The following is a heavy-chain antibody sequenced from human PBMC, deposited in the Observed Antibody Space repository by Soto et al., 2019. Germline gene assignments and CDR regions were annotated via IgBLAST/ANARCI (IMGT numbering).Heavy chain of an antibody. Sequence: GGSLRLSCAASGFTFSSYSMNWVRQAPGKGLEWVSSISSSSSYIYYADSVKGRFTISRDNAKNSLYLQMNSLRAEDTAVYYCARDLDTIVTDSSGWSDAFDIWGKGTMVTVSS. V-gene: IGHV3-21*01. CDR2: ISSSSSYI. CDR1: GFTFSSYS. D-gene: IGHD6-19*01. CDR3: ARDLDTIVTDSSGWSDAFDI. J-gene: IGHJ3*02.